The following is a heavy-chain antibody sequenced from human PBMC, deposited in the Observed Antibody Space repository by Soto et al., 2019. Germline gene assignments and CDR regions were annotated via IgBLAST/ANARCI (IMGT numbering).Heavy chain of an antibody. Sequence: ASVKVSCKASGYTFTSYYMHWVRQAPGQGLEGMGIINPSGGSTSYAQKFQGRVTMTRDTSTSTVYMELSSLRSEDRAVYDCARVFNFYYISGYLPGWFDPRDQRTLGYVFS. CDR1: GYTFTSYY. V-gene: IGHV1-46*01. CDR3: ARVFNFYYISGYLPGWFDP. J-gene: IGHJ5*02. D-gene: IGHD3-22*01. CDR2: INPSGGST.